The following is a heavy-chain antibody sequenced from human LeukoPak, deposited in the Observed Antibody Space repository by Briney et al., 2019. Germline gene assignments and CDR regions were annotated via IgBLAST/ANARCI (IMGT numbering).Heavy chain of an antibody. V-gene: IGHV1-46*01. CDR1: RYTFTSYY. J-gene: IGHJ4*02. CDR3: ARVFYDYVWGSYRSVFDY. Sequence: GASVKVSCKASRYTFTSYYMHWVRQAAGQGLEWMGIINPSGGSTSYAQKFQGRVTMTRDTSTSTVYMELSSLRSEDTAVYYCARVFYDYVWGSYRSVFDYWGQGTLVAVSS. CDR2: INPSGGST. D-gene: IGHD3-16*02.